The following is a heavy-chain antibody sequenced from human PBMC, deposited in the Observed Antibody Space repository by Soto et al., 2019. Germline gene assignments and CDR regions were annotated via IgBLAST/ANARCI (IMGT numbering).Heavy chain of an antibody. V-gene: IGHV1-69*01. D-gene: IGHD3-16*02. J-gene: IGHJ5*02. Sequence: QVQLVQSGAEVKKPGSSVKVSCKASGGTFSSYAISWVRQAPGQGLEWMGGIIPIFGTANYAQKFQGRVTLTVDECTSTAYMELTSLRAEDTAVYYCAREGGGDCVWGSYRSRWFDPWGQGTLVTVSS. CDR3: AREGGGDCVWGSYRSRWFDP. CDR2: IIPIFGTA. CDR1: GGTFSSYA.